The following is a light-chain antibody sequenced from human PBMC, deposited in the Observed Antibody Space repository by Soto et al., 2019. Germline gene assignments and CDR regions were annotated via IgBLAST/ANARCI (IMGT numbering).Light chain of an antibody. CDR2: VAS. Sequence: EIVLTQSPATLSVSPGERATLSCRASQSVNQKLGWYQQKPGQAPKLLIYVASYRPTGVPARFSGSGSGTEYTLTISSLQAEDFAVYYCQQANSFPHTFGQGTRLEIK. V-gene: IGKV3-15*01. J-gene: IGKJ2*01. CDR1: QSVNQK. CDR3: QQANSFPHT.